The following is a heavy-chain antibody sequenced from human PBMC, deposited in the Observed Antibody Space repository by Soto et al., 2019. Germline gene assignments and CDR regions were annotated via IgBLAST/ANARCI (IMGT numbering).Heavy chain of an antibody. J-gene: IGHJ4*02. Sequence: EVQLVESGGGLVKPGGSLRLSCAASGFTFSSYSMNWVRQAPGKGLEWVSSISSSSSYIYYADSVKGRFTISRDNAKNSLYLQMNSLRAEDTAVYYCARDQAGRALPYYFDYWGQGTLVTVSS. D-gene: IGHD6-19*01. CDR1: GFTFSSYS. CDR3: ARDQAGRALPYYFDY. V-gene: IGHV3-21*01. CDR2: ISSSSSYI.